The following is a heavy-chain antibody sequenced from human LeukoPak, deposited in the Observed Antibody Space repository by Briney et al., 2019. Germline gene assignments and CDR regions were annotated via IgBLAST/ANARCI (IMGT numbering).Heavy chain of an antibody. CDR3: GRGRNYDFWSGYYAGTLDY. J-gene: IGHJ4*02. CDR1: GGSFSGYY. D-gene: IGHD3-3*01. Sequence: SETLSLTCAVYGGSFSGYYWSWIRQPPGKGLEWVGEINHSGSTNYNPSLTSRVTISVDTSKNQFSLKLSSVTAAETVVYYCGRGRNYDFWSGYYAGTLDYWGQGALVTVSS. V-gene: IGHV4-34*01. CDR2: INHSGST.